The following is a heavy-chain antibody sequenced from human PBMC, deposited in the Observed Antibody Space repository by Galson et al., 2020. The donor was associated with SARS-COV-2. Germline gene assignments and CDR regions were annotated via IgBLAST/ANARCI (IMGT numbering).Heavy chain of an antibody. J-gene: IGHJ6*03. D-gene: IGHD6-25*01. CDR2: IIPIFGTA. CDR1: GGTFSSYA. Sequence: SVKVSCKASGGTFSSYAISWVRQAPGQGLEWMGGIIPIFGTANYAQTFQGRVTITADESTSTAYMELSSLRSEDTAVYYCARSGYSSGIRHGYYMDVWGKGTTVTVSS. V-gene: IGHV1-69*13. CDR3: ARSGYSSGIRHGYYMDV.